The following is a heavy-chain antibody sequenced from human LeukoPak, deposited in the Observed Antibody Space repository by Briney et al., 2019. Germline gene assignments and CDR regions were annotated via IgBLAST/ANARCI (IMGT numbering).Heavy chain of an antibody. D-gene: IGHD6-19*01. J-gene: IGHJ4*02. V-gene: IGHV3-33*01. CDR1: GFTFSSYG. Sequence: GRSLRLSCAASGFTFSSYGMHWVRQAPGKGLEWVAVIWYDGSNKYYADSVKGRFTISRDNSKNTLYLQMNSLRAEDTAVYYCARDPIAVAGRGYFDYRGQGTLVTVSS. CDR2: IWYDGSNK. CDR3: ARDPIAVAGRGYFDY.